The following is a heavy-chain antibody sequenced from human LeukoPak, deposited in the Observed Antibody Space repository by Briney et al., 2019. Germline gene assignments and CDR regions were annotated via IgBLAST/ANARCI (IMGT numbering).Heavy chain of an antibody. V-gene: IGHV3-23*01. CDR1: GFTFSSFA. CDR2: ISGSGAGT. Sequence: PGGSLRLSCAASGFTFSSFAMSWVRQAPEKGLDWVSSISGSGAGTYYADSVKGRFTISRDNSKNTLYLQINSLRAEDTAVYYCASQIRDGSSRYRAFDIWGQGTMVTVSS. J-gene: IGHJ3*02. CDR3: ASQIRDGSSRYRAFDI. D-gene: IGHD6-13*01.